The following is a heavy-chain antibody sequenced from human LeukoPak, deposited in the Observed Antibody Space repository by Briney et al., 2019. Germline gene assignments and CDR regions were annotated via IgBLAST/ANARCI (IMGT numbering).Heavy chain of an antibody. J-gene: IGHJ5*02. CDR1: GGSISSGDYY. D-gene: IGHD3-22*01. CDR3: ARPYYYDSRIDP. CDR2: MYYSGST. V-gene: IGHV4-30-4*01. Sequence: SQTLSLTCTVSGGSISSGDYYWSWIRQPPGKGLEWIAYMYYSGSTYYNPSLKSRVTMSADTSKNQLSLKLNSVTAADTAVYYCARPYYYDSRIDPWGQGILVTVSS.